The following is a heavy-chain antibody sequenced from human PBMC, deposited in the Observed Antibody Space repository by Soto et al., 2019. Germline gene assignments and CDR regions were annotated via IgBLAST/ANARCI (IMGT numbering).Heavy chain of an antibody. CDR3: ARGVGSGSYYNQYNWFDP. CDR1: GYTFTSYA. CDR2: INAGNGNT. J-gene: IGHJ5*02. Sequence: WASVKVSCKASGYTFTSYAMHWVRQAPGQRLEWMGWINAGNGNTKYSQKFQGRVTITRDTSASTAYMELSSLGSDDTAVYYCARGVGSGSYYNQYNWFDPWGQGTLVTVSS. V-gene: IGHV1-3*01. D-gene: IGHD3-10*01.